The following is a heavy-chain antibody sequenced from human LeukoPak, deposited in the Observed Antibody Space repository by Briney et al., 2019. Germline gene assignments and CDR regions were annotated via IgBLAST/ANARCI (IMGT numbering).Heavy chain of an antibody. J-gene: IGHJ4*02. V-gene: IGHV3-23*01. Sequence: GGSLRLSCAASGFTFSSYAMSWVRQAPGKGLEWVPAISGSGGSTYYADSVKGRFTISRDNSKNTLYLQMNSLRAEDTAVYYCAKTMNRIVGATTNFDYWGQGTLVTVSS. CDR1: GFTFSSYA. CDR2: ISGSGGST. D-gene: IGHD1-26*01. CDR3: AKTMNRIVGATTNFDY.